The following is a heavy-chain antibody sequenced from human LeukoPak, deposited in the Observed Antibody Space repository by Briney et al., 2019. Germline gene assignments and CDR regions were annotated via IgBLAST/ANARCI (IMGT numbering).Heavy chain of an antibody. Sequence: GGSLRLSCATSGFTFSSNAMTWVRQAPGKGLECVSAITAPGDATYYADSVKGRFSISRDNSKNTLYLQLNSLRAEDTAVYYCAREYWGYYDDSGYPFDNWGQGTLVTVSS. V-gene: IGHV3-23*01. CDR2: ITAPGDAT. CDR3: AREYWGYYDDSGYPFDN. CDR1: GFTFSSNA. D-gene: IGHD3-22*01. J-gene: IGHJ4*02.